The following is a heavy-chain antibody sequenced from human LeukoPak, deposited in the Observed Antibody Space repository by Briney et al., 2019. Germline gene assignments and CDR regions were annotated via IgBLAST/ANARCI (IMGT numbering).Heavy chain of an antibody. CDR3: ARHPHYYDSSGKAFDY. CDR1: GYTFTTYG. CDR2: ISAYNGNT. Sequence: ASVKVSCKASGYTFTTYGISWVRQAPGQGLEWMGWISAYNGNTNYAQKLQGRVTMTTDTSTSTAYMELRSLRSDDTAVYYCARHPHYYDSSGKAFDYWGQGTLVTVSS. V-gene: IGHV1-18*01. J-gene: IGHJ4*02. D-gene: IGHD3-22*01.